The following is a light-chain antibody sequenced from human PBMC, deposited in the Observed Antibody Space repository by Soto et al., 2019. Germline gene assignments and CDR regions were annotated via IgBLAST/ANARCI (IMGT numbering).Light chain of an antibody. Sequence: SYELTQTPSLSVAPEKTASITCGGDNIGSQSVHWYQHKPGQAPILVMRYDSDRPSGIPERFSGSNSGNTATLTIRRVEAGDEAEYYCQVWDSSSDRPVFGGGTKVTVL. CDR3: QVWDSSSDRPV. J-gene: IGLJ3*02. V-gene: IGLV3-21*04. CDR1: NIGSQS. CDR2: YDS.